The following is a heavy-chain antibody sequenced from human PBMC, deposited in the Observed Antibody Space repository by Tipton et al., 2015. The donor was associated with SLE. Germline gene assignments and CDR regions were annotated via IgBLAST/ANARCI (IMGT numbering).Heavy chain of an antibody. CDR3: ARGWSTPDY. J-gene: IGHJ4*02. V-gene: IGHV3-74*01. CDR1: GFTFSSYW. Sequence: SLRLSCAASGFTFSSYWMHWVRQAPGKGLVWVSRIYTDGSRTHYADSVRGRFTISRDNAKNSLYLQMNSLRAEDTGVYFCARGWSTPDYWGQGALVTVSS. D-gene: IGHD2-2*01. CDR2: IYTDGSRT.